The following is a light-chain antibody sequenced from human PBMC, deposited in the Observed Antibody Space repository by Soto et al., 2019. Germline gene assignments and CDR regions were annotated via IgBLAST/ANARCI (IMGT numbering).Light chain of an antibody. V-gene: IGKV3-15*01. CDR3: QQYNNWPPIT. CDR1: QSVSSN. Sequence: EIVLTQSPGTLSLSPGEIATLSFSASQSVSSNYLAWYQQKAGQAPRLLIYGASTRATGIPARFSGSGSGTEFTLTISSLQSEDFAVYYCQQYNNWPPITFGQGTRLEIK. J-gene: IGKJ5*01. CDR2: GAS.